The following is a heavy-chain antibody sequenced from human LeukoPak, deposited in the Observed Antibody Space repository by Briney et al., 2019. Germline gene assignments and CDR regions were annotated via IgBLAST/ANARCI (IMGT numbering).Heavy chain of an antibody. CDR2: IYHSGST. V-gene: IGHV4-4*02. Sequence: SETLSLTCAVSGGSISSSNWWSWVRQPPGKGLEWIGEIYHSGSTNYNPSLKSRVTISVDKSKNQFSLKLSSVTAADTAVYYCARRVLSPAIVVVVAASWFDPRGQGTLVTVSS. D-gene: IGHD2-15*01. CDR3: ARRVLSPAIVVVVAASWFDP. J-gene: IGHJ5*02. CDR1: GGSISSSNW.